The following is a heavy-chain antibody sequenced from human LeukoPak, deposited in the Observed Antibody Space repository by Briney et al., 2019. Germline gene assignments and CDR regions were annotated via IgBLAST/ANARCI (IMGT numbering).Heavy chain of an antibody. J-gene: IGHJ4*02. CDR1: GGSISSYY. D-gene: IGHD5-18*01. Sequence: KTSETLSLTCTVSGGSISSYYWSWIRQPPGKGLEWIGYIYYSGSTNYNPSLKSRVTISVDTSKNQFSLKLSYVTAADTAVYYCARAPTAMAPLFDYWGQGTLVTVSS. V-gene: IGHV4-59*01. CDR2: IYYSGST. CDR3: ARAPTAMAPLFDY.